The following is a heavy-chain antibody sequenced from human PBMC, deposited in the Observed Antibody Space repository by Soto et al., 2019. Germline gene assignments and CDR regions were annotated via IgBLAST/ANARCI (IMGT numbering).Heavy chain of an antibody. J-gene: IGHJ6*02. CDR1: GYTFTSYS. CDR3: ARVGIFGSYYLNYYYGMDV. D-gene: IGHD1-26*01. CDR2: ISAYNGNT. V-gene: IGHV1-18*01. Sequence: ASVKVSCKASGYTFTSYSISWVRQAPGQGLEWMGWISAYNGNTNYAQKLQGRVTMTTDTSTSTAYMELRSLRSDDTAVYYCARVGIFGSYYLNYYYGMDVWGQGTTVTVSS.